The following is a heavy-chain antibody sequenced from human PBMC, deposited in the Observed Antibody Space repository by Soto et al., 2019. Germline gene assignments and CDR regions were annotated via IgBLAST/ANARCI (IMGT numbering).Heavy chain of an antibody. CDR1: GFTFSSYE. CDR2: ISSSGSTI. J-gene: IGHJ6*02. D-gene: IGHD2-2*01. Sequence: GSLRLSCAASGFTFSSYEMNWVRQAPGKGLEWVSYISSSGSTIYYADSVKGRFTISRDNAKNSLYLQMNSLRAEDTAVYYCAREGLVVPAARDYYYGMDVWGQGTTV. CDR3: AREGLVVPAARDYYYGMDV. V-gene: IGHV3-48*03.